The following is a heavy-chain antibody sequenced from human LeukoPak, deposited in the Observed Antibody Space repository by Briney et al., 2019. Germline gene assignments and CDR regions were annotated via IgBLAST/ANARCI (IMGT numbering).Heavy chain of an antibody. D-gene: IGHD6-13*01. CDR3: ARIRGSRYYFDY. J-gene: IGHJ4*02. CDR2: IDWDDDK. Sequence: ESGPALVKPTQSLTLTCTFSGFSLSTSGMCVSWIRQPPGKALEWLARIDWDDDKYYSTSLKTRLTISKDTSKNQVVLTMTNMEPVGHGTYYCARIRGSRYYFDYWGQGTLVTVSS. CDR1: GFSLSTSGMC. V-gene: IGHV2-70*11.